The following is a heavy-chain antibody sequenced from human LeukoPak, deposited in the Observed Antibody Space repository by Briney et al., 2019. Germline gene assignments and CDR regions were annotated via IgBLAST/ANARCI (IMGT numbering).Heavy chain of an antibody. J-gene: IGHJ4*02. D-gene: IGHD2-2*01. V-gene: IGHV4-38-2*02. Sequence: SETLSLTCTVSGYSISSSYYWGWIRQPPGKRLEWIGSIYHSGSTYYNPSLKSRVTISVDTSKNQFSLKLSSVTAADTAVYYCARDESAAGFDYWGQGTLVTVSS. CDR3: ARDESAAGFDY. CDR2: IYHSGST. CDR1: GYSISSSYY.